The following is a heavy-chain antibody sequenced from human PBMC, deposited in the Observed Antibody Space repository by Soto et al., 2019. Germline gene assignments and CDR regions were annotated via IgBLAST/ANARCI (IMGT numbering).Heavy chain of an antibody. CDR3: ARDTHYYDSKGYDY. J-gene: IGHJ4*02. CDR2: IWYDGSNK. V-gene: IGHV3-33*01. Sequence: TGGSLRLSCAASGFTFSSYGMHWVRQAPGKGLEWVAVIWYDGSNKYYADSVKGRFTISRDNSKNTLYLQMNSLRAEDTAVYYCARDTHYYDSKGYDYWGQGTLVTVS. CDR1: GFTFSSYG. D-gene: IGHD3-22*01.